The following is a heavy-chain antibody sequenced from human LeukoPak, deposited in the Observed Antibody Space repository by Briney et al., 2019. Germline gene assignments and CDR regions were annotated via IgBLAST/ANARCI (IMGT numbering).Heavy chain of an antibody. CDR1: GFTFSSYG. CDR3: AKVYFSGSYLNYFDY. J-gene: IGHJ4*02. V-gene: IGHV3-30*18. D-gene: IGHD3-10*01. CDR2: ISYDGSNK. Sequence: GGSLRLSCAASGFTFSSYGMHWVRQAPGKGLEWVAVISYDGSNKYYADSVKGRFTISRDNSKNTLYLQMNSPRAEDTAVYYCAKVYFSGSYLNYFDYWGQGTLVTVSS.